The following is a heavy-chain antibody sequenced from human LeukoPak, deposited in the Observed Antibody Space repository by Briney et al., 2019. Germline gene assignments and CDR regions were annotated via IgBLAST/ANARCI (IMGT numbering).Heavy chain of an antibody. D-gene: IGHD3-22*01. CDR2: ISSSSSYI. Sequence: PGGSLRLSCAASGFTFSSYSMNWVRQAPGKGLEWVSSISSSSSYIYYADSVKGRFTISRDNAKNSLYLQMNSLRAEDTAVYYCARGYYYDSSGYLRGLFDYWGQGTLVTVSS. V-gene: IGHV3-21*01. J-gene: IGHJ4*02. CDR3: ARGYYYDSSGYLRGLFDY. CDR1: GFTFSSYS.